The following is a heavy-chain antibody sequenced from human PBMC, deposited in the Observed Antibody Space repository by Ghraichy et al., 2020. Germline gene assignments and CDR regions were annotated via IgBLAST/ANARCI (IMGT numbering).Heavy chain of an antibody. CDR3: ARDHGGLVGAISGPFDC. J-gene: IGHJ4*02. CDR1: GFTFSHYS. D-gene: IGHD3-16*01. Sequence: GSLRLSCAASGFTFSHYSMNWVRQAPGKGLEWVSFIRHNSDTIDYSDSVKSRFTISRDNAANSLYLQMDSLRAEDTAVYYCARDHGGLVGAISGPFDCWGQGTLVTVSS. CDR2: IRHNSDTI. V-gene: IGHV3-48*01.